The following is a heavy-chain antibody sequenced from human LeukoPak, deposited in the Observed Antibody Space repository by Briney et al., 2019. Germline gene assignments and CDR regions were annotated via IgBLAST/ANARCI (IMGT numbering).Heavy chain of an antibody. CDR3: ASNYGSGLWFDP. CDR1: GGSISRDTYC. V-gene: IGHV4-39*01. Sequence: SETLSLTCTVSGGSISRDTYCCAWIRQSPGRGLEWLGSVYYSGRTDYNPSLKSRVTIFVDTSKNQFSLKLSSVTAADTAVYYCASNYGSGLWFDPWGKGTLVTVSS. CDR2: VYYSGRT. J-gene: IGHJ5*02. D-gene: IGHD3-10*01.